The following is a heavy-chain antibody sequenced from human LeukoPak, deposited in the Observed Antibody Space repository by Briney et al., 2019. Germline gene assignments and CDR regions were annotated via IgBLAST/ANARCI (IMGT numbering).Heavy chain of an antibody. D-gene: IGHD4-17*01. CDR3: ARARLRPYYYGMDV. V-gene: IGHV4-30-2*01. J-gene: IGHJ6*02. Sequence: PSQTLSLTCAVSGGSISSGGYSWSWIRQPPGKGLEWIGYIYHSGSTYYNPSLKSRVTISVDRSKNQFSLKLSSVTAADTAVCYCARARLRPYYYGMDVWGQGTTVTVSS. CDR1: GGSISSGGYS. CDR2: IYHSGST.